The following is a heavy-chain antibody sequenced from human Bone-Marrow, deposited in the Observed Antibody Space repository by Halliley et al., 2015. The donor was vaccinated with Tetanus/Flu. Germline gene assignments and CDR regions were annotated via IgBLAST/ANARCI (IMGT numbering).Heavy chain of an antibody. D-gene: IGHD6-19*01. V-gene: IGHV5-51*01. J-gene: IGHJ5*02. Sequence: LEGGGIVYPSNSDTGYSPSFQGPVTISADRSIGTAYLQWSSLKASDSAIYYCARRGLYSSGWYDNWGQGTLVTVSS. CDR2: VYPSNSDT. CDR3: ARRGLYSSGWYDN.